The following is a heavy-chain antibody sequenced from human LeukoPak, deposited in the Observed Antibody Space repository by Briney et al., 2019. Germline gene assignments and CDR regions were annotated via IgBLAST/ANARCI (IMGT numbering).Heavy chain of an antibody. CDR2: LHTGGGT. CDR1: GLNVSTNY. V-gene: IGHV3-53*01. J-gene: IGHJ4*02. CDR3: AKDPPSNGGSCACFDY. D-gene: IGHD2-15*01. Sequence: GGSLRLSCVASGLNVSTNYMSCVRQAPGKGLECVSLLHTGGGTYYADSVKGRFTISRDNSKNTLYLQMNSLRAEDTAVYYCAKDPPSNGGSCACFDYWGQGTLVTVSS.